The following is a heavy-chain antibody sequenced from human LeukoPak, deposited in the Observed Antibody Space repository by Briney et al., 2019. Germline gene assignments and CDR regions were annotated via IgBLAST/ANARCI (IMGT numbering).Heavy chain of an antibody. CDR3: AKDPYSSGWYMERDY. CDR1: GFTFSSYS. J-gene: IGHJ4*02. Sequence: GGSLRLSCAASGFTFSSYSMNWVRQAPGKGLEWVSAISGSGGSTYYADSVKGRFTISRDNSKNTLYLQMNSLRAEDTAVYYCAKDPYSSGWYMERDYWGQGTLVTVSS. V-gene: IGHV3-23*01. CDR2: ISGSGGST. D-gene: IGHD6-19*01.